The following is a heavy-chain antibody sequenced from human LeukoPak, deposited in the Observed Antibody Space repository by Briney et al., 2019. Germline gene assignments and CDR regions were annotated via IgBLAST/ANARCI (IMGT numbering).Heavy chain of an antibody. Sequence: PSQTLSLTCTVSGGSISSGDYYWSWIRQPPAKGLEWIGYIYYSGSTYYNPSLKSRVTISVDTSKNQFSLKLSSVTAADTAVYYCARAQADYYDSSGYYYNYYYYMDVWGKGTTVTVSS. J-gene: IGHJ6*03. D-gene: IGHD3-22*01. CDR1: GGSISSGDYY. V-gene: IGHV4-30-4*08. CDR2: IYYSGST. CDR3: ARAQADYYDSSGYYYNYYYYMDV.